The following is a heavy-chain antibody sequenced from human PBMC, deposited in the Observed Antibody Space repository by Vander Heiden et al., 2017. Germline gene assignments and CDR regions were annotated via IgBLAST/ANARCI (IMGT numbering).Heavy chain of an antibody. Sequence: EVQLVESGGGLVKPGGSLRLSCAPSGLTFSSYSMNWVRQAPGKGLEWVSSISSSSSYIYYADSVKGRFTISRDNAKNSLYLQMNSLRAEDTAVYYCARDEGITILGGPPDAFDIWGQGTMVTVSS. J-gene: IGHJ3*02. V-gene: IGHV3-21*01. CDR1: GLTFSSYS. CDR2: ISSSSSYI. D-gene: IGHD3-3*01. CDR3: ARDEGITILGGPPDAFDI.